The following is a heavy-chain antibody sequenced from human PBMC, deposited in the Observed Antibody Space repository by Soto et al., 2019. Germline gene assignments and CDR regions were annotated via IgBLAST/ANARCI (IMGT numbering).Heavy chain of an antibody. D-gene: IGHD3-10*01. J-gene: IGHJ4*02. V-gene: IGHV3-23*01. Sequence: PGGSLRLSCAASGFTFGHFAMSWVRQAPGKGLEWVAAISGTGGAAYYADSVEGRFTISRDNSRNTLFLQMNSLRVDDTAIYYCAKPEEVVRGFDFWGLGTLVTVSS. CDR1: GFTFGHFA. CDR3: AKPEEVVRGFDF. CDR2: ISGTGGAA.